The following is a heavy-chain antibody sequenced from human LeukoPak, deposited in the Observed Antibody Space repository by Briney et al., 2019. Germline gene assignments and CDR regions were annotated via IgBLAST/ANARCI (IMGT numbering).Heavy chain of an antibody. CDR2: IKQDGSEK. J-gene: IGHJ4*02. D-gene: IGHD3-10*01. CDR3: ARVLGSYYYGSGSYFVYFDY. Sequence: GGSPRLSCAASGFTFSSYWMSWVRQAPGKGLEWVANIKQDGSEKYYVDSVRGRFTISRDNAKNSLYLQMNSLRAEDTAVYYCARVLGSYYYGSGSYFVYFDYWGQGTLVTVSS. V-gene: IGHV3-7*01. CDR1: GFTFSSYW.